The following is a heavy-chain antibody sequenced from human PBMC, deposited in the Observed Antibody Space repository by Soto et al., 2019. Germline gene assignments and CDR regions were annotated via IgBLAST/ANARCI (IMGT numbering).Heavy chain of an antibody. V-gene: IGHV4-30-2*01. D-gene: IGHD3-22*01. CDR3: ARGGYYDSSGLYY. J-gene: IGHJ4*02. CDR1: GGSISSGGYS. Sequence: SETLSLTCAVSGGSISSGGYSWSWIRQPPGKGLEWIGYIYHSGSTYYNPSLKSRVTISVDRSKNQFSLKLSSVTAADTAVYYCARGGYYDSSGLYYWGQGTLVTVSS. CDR2: IYHSGST.